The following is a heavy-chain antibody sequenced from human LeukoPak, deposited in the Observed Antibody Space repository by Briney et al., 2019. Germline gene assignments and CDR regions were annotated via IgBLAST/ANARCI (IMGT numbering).Heavy chain of an antibody. CDR1: GGSIRSYH. J-gene: IGHJ4*02. D-gene: IGHD5/OR15-5a*01. V-gene: IGHV4-59*01. Sequence: SETLSLTCTVSGGSIRSYHWSWIRQPPGKGLEWIGYIYYSGSTNYNPSLKSRVTISVDTSKNQFSLKLSSVTAADTAVYYCARQNGHKVYDDYFGYWGQGTLVTVSS. CDR2: IYYSGST. CDR3: ARQNGHKVYDDYFGY.